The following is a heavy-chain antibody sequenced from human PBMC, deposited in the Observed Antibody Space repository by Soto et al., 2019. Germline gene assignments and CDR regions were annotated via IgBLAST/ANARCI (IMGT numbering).Heavy chain of an antibody. CDR2: IYYSGST. J-gene: IGHJ4*02. CDR3: ATSWEVKGVAGQFDY. Sequence: ETLSLTCTVSGGSISSSSYYWGWIRQPPGKGLEWIGSIYYSGSTYYNPSLKSRVTISVDTSKNQFSLKLSSVTAADTAVYYCATSWEVKGVAGQFDYWGQGTLVTVSS. CDR1: GGSISSSSYY. V-gene: IGHV4-39*01. D-gene: IGHD6-19*01.